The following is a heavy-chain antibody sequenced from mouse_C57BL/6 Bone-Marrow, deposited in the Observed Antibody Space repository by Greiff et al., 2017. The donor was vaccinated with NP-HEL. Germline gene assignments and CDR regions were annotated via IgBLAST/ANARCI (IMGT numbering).Heavy chain of an antibody. Sequence: EVHLQQSGGGLVQPGGSLSLSCAASGFTFTDYYMSWVRQPPGKALEWLGFIRNKANGYTTEYSASVKGRFTISRDNSQSILYLQMNALRAEDSSTYYCARYSGRSYDFDYWGQGTTLTVSS. V-gene: IGHV7-3*01. J-gene: IGHJ2*01. D-gene: IGHD1-1*01. CDR2: IRNKANGYTT. CDR1: GFTFTDYY. CDR3: ARYSGRSYDFDY.